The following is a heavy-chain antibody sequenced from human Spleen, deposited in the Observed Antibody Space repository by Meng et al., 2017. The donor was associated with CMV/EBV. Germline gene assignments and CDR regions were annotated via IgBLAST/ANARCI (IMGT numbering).Heavy chain of an antibody. CDR2: ISAYNGNT. CDR1: GNTFSSYD. D-gene: IGHD1-14*01. J-gene: IGHJ6*02. V-gene: IGHV1-18*01. CDR3: ARGSTRNYYYYGMDV. Sequence: ASVKVSCKASGNTFSSYDISWVRQAPGQGLEWMGWISAYNGNTNYAQKLQGRVTMTTDTSTSTAYMELRSLRSDDTAVYYCARGSTRNYYYYGMDVWGQGTTVTVSS.